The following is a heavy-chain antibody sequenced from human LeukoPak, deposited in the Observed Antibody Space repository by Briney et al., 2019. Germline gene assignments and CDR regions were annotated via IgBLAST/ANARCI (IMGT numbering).Heavy chain of an antibody. J-gene: IGHJ4*02. CDR3: ARHIGYYDSSGYHGCFDF. D-gene: IGHD3-22*01. V-gene: IGHV4-59*08. Sequence: SETLSPTCTVSGGSIDPYYWSWIRQPPGGGLEWIGDIHYTGSTNYNPSLKSRVTISLDTSKNQFSLRLSSVTAADTAVYYCARHIGYYDSSGYHGCFDFWGQGTLVPVSS. CDR1: GGSIDPYY. CDR2: IHYTGST.